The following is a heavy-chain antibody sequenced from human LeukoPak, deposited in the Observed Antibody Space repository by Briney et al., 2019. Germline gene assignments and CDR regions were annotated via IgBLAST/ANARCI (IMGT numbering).Heavy chain of an antibody. V-gene: IGHV3-21*01. D-gene: IGHD4-17*01. CDR2: ISSSSSYI. CDR1: GFTFSSYA. CDR3: VRKDGDRGDY. Sequence: GGSLRLSCAASGFTFSSYAMSWVRQAPGKGLEWVSSISSSSSYIYYADSVKGRFTISRDNAKNSLYLQMNSLRAEDTAVYYCVRKDGDRGDYWGQGTLVTVSS. J-gene: IGHJ4*02.